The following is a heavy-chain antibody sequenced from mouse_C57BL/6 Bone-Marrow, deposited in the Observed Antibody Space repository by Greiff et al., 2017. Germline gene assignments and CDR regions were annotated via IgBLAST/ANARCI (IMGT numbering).Heavy chain of an antibody. CDR1: GYTFTDYY. CDR3: ARHYYYGSRYYAMDY. Sequence: EVQLQQSGPELVKPGASVKISCKASGYTFTDYYMNWVKQSPGKSLEWIGDINPNNGGTSYNQKFKGKATLTVDKSSSTAYMELRSLTSEDSAVXYCARHYYYGSRYYAMDYWGQGTSVTGSS. J-gene: IGHJ4*01. V-gene: IGHV1-26*01. CDR2: INPNNGGT. D-gene: IGHD1-1*01.